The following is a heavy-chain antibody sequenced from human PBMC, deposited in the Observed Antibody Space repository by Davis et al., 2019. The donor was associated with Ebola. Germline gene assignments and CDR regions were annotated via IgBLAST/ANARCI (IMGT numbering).Heavy chain of an antibody. V-gene: IGHV4-34*01. CDR1: GGSFSGYY. CDR2: INHSGST. D-gene: IGHD3-22*01. J-gene: IGHJ4*02. CDR3: ARHAVEYYYDSSGYYYSLYYFDY. Sequence: MPSETLSLTCAVYGGSFSGYYWSWIRRPPGKGLEWIGEINHSGSTNYNPSLKSRVTISVDTSKNQFSLKLSSVTAADTAVYYCARHAVEYYYDSSGYYYSLYYFDYWGQGTLVTVSS.